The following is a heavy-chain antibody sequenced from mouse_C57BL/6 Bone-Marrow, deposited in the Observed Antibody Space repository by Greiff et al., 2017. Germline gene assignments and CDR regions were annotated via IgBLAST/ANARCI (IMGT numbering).Heavy chain of an antibody. V-gene: IGHV1-64*01. J-gene: IGHJ2*01. CDR3: ARLGLGNYFDY. D-gene: IGHD3-3*01. CDR1: GYTFTSYW. Sequence: QVQLQQSGAELVKPGASVKLSCKASGYTFTSYWMHWVKQRPGQGLEWIGMIHPNSGSTNYNEKFKSKDTLTVDKSSSTAYMQLSSLTSEDSAVYYCARLGLGNYFDYWGQGTTLTVSS. CDR2: IHPNSGST.